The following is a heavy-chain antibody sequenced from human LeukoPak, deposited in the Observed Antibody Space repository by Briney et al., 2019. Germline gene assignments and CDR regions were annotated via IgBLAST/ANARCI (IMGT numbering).Heavy chain of an antibody. CDR1: GYTFTGYY. CDR2: INPNSGGI. Sequence: ASVKVSCKASGYTFTGYYMHWVRQAPGQGLEWMGWINPNSGGINYAQKFQGRVTMTRDTSISTAYMELSRLRSDDTAVYYCARDVPSGPPRDCSGGSCYSGWFDPWGQGTLVTVSS. D-gene: IGHD2-15*01. V-gene: IGHV1-2*02. J-gene: IGHJ5*02. CDR3: ARDVPSGPPRDCSGGSCYSGWFDP.